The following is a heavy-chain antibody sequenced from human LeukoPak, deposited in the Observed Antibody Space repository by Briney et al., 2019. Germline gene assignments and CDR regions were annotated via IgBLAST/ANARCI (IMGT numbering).Heavy chain of an antibody. D-gene: IGHD4-17*01. J-gene: IGHJ4*02. V-gene: IGHV3-30*02. Sequence: GGSLRLSCAASGFTFSSSGMHWVRQGPGKGLEWVAFIRYDGSNKYYADSVKGRFTISRDNSKNTMYMQMSSLRAEDTAVYYCAKDNYDYGDYDGGDYWGQGTLVTVSS. CDR3: AKDNYDYGDYDGGDY. CDR1: GFTFSSSG. CDR2: IRYDGSNK.